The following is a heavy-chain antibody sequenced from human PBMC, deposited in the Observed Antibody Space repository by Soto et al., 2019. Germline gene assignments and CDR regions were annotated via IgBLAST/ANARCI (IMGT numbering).Heavy chain of an antibody. D-gene: IGHD2-2*01. CDR2: IDPSDSYT. CDR3: ASTRAIDCSSTSCLYYYGMDV. Sequence: PGESLKISCKGSGYSFTSYWISWVRQMPGKGLEWMGRIDPSDSYTNYSPSFQGHVTISADKSISTAYLQWSSLKASDTAMYYCASTRAIDCSSTSCLYYYGMDVWGQGTTVTVSS. J-gene: IGHJ6*02. CDR1: GYSFTSYW. V-gene: IGHV5-10-1*01.